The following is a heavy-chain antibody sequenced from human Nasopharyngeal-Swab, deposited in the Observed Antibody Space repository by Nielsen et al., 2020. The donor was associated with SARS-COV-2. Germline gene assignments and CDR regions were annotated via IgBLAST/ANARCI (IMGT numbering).Heavy chain of an antibody. V-gene: IGHV4-61*01. D-gene: IGHD6-19*01. Sequence: SETLSLTCTVSGGSISSGSYYWSWIRQPPGKGLGWIGYIYYSGSTNYNPSLKSRATISVDTSKNQFSLKLSSVTAADTAVYYCARGNIAVADYYGMDVWGQGTTVTVSS. CDR2: IYYSGST. J-gene: IGHJ6*02. CDR1: GGSISSGSYY. CDR3: ARGNIAVADYYGMDV.